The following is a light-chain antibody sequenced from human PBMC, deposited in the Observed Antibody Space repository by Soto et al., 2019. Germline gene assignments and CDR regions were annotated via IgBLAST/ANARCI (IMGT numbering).Light chain of an antibody. CDR2: DVS. V-gene: IGLV2-11*01. CDR1: SSDVGGYSY. J-gene: IGLJ1*01. Sequence: QSALTQPPSASGSPGQSVTISCTGASSDVGGYSYVSWYQQHPGKAPKLMIYDVSKWPSGVPDRFSGSKSGNTASLTISGLQAEDEGDYYCCSYAGSYTFVFGTGTKLTVL. CDR3: CSYAGSYTFV.